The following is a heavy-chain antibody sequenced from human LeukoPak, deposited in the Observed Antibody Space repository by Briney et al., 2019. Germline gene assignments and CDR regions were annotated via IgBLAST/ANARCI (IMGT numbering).Heavy chain of an antibody. V-gene: IGHV3-53*01. J-gene: IGHJ4*02. Sequence: GGSLRLSCAASGFTVSSNYMSWVRQAPGKGLEWVSVIYSGGSTYYADSVKGRFTISRDNSKNTLYLQMNSLRAEDTAVYYCASRSGYSYGYFDYWGQGTLVTVSS. CDR3: ASRSGYSYGYFDY. D-gene: IGHD5-18*01. CDR2: IYSGGST. CDR1: GFTVSSNY.